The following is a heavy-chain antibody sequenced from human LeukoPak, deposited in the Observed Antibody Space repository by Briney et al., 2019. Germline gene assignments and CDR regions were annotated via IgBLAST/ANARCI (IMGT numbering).Heavy chain of an antibody. V-gene: IGHV3-23*01. D-gene: IGHD3-3*01. CDR2: ISDSGGTT. Sequence: GGSLRLSCVASGFTFSNLAMGWVRQAPGKGLEWVSVISDSGGTTYYADSVKGRFTISRDNSKNTLYLQMNSLRAEDTAVYYCARAVLRFSPGGMDVWGQGTTVTVSS. J-gene: IGHJ6*02. CDR3: ARAVLRFSPGGMDV. CDR1: GFTFSNLA.